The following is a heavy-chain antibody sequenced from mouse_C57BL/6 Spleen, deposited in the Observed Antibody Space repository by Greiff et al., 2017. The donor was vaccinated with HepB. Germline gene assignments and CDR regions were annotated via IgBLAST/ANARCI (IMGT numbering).Heavy chain of an antibody. D-gene: IGHD1-1*01. Sequence: VQLQQPGAELVRPGSSVKLSCKASGYTFTSYWMHWVKQRPIQGLEWIGNIDPSDSETHCNQKFKDKATLTVDKSSSTAYMQLSSLTSEDSAVYYCARGDYGSPPYYFDYWGQGTTLTVSS. V-gene: IGHV1-52*01. CDR2: IDPSDSET. CDR3: ARGDYGSPPYYFDY. J-gene: IGHJ2*01. CDR1: GYTFTSYW.